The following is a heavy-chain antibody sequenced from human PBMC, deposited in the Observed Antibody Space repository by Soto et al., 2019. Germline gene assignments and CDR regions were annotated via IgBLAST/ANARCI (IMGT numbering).Heavy chain of an antibody. CDR3: ARDVLRFLEWSAQGFDP. CDR2: IYYSGST. D-gene: IGHD3-3*01. J-gene: IGHJ5*02. Sequence: SETLSLTCSVSGGSISNYYWSWIRQPPGKGLEWIGYIYYSGSTNYNPSLKSRVTISVDTSKNQFSLKLSSVTAADTAVYYCARDVLRFLEWSAQGFDPWGQGILVTVSS. CDR1: GGSISNYY. V-gene: IGHV4-59*01.